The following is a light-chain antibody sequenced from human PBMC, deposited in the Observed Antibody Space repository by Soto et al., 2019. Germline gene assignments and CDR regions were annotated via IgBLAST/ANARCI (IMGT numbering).Light chain of an antibody. CDR3: QEYGNSRT. CDR2: GAS. V-gene: IGKV3-20*01. CDR1: QSVSSSY. J-gene: IGKJ1*01. Sequence: EIVLTQSPGTLSLSPGERATLSCRASQSVSSSYLAWYQQKPGQAPRLLIYGASSRATGIPGRFSGSGSGTDFTLTISRLEPEDFAVYYCQEYGNSRTFGQGTKV.